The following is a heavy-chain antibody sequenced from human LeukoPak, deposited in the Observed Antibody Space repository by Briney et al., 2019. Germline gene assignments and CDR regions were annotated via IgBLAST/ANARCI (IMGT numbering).Heavy chain of an antibody. V-gene: IGHV3-49*04. CDR3: TRVWLQYFDY. J-gene: IGHJ4*02. CDR2: IRCKVYGGTT. D-gene: IGHD5-24*01. Sequence: GGSLRLSRTSSVFTHGDYAMSGVTQAPGKGREGVGFIRCKVYGGTTAYAASVKGRYTSSRDDYKRIAYLQMNIVKTEDTVVYYWTRVWLQYFDYWGQGAQVTVSS. CDR1: VFTHGDYA.